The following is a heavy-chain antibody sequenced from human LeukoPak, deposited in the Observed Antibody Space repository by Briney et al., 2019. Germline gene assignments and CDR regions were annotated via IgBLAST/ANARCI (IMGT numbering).Heavy chain of an antibody. V-gene: IGHV3-23*01. J-gene: IGHJ4*02. CDR3: GSGEREEY. CDR2: ISGSGSTP. Sequence: GGSLRLSCAASGFTFSNFAMSCVRQAPGKGLEWVSAISGSGSTPYYADSVQGRFTISRDNAKNSLYLQMNSLRAEDTAVYYCGSGEREEYWGQGTLVTVSS. D-gene: IGHD3-10*01. CDR1: GFTFSNFA.